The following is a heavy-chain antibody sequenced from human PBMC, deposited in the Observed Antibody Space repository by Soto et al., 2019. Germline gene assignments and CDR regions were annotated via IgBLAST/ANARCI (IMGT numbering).Heavy chain of an antibody. CDR3: ARYTVDTAMTAPYYYYDMDI. D-gene: IGHD5-18*01. CDR2: ISSSSSTI. V-gene: IGHV3-48*01. J-gene: IGHJ6*03. Sequence: GGSLRLSCAASGFTFSSYSMNWVRQAPGKGLEWVSYISSSSSTIYYADSVKGRFTISRDNAKNSLYLQMNSLRAEDTAVYYCARYTVDTAMTAPYYYYDMDIWGKGTTGTGSS. CDR1: GFTFSSYS.